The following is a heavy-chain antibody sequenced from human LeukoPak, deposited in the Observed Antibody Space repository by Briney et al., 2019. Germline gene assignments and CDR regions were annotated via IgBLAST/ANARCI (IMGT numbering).Heavy chain of an antibody. V-gene: IGHV1-69*06. CDR2: IIPIFGTA. Sequence: GASVKVSCKASGGTFSSYAISWVRQAPGQGLEWMGGIIPIFGTANYAQKFQGRVTITADKSTSTAYMELSSLRSEDTALYHCARIHGGNSYYFDYWGQGTLVTVSS. CDR1: GGTFSSYA. CDR3: ARIHGGNSYYFDY. D-gene: IGHD4-23*01. J-gene: IGHJ4*02.